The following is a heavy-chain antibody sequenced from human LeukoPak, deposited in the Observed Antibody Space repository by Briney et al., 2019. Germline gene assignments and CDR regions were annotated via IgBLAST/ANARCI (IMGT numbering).Heavy chain of an antibody. Sequence: PGGSLRLSCAASGFTFSSYSMNWVRQAPGKGLEWVSSISSSSSYIYYADSVKGRFTISRDNAKNSLYLQMNSLGAEDTAVYYCAGEGVYYYGSGSFYFDYWGQGTLVTVSS. V-gene: IGHV3-21*01. D-gene: IGHD3-10*01. CDR3: AGEGVYYYGSGSFYFDY. CDR1: GFTFSSYS. J-gene: IGHJ4*02. CDR2: ISSSSSYI.